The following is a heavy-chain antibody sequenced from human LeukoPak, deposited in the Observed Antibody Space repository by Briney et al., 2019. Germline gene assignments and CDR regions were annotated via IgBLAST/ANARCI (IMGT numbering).Heavy chain of an antibody. CDR2: INPNSGGT. D-gene: IGHD6-19*01. V-gene: IGHV1-2*02. Sequence: ASVKVSCKASGYTFTGYYMHWVRQAPGQGLEWMGWINPNSGGTNYAQKFQGRVTMTRDTSISTAYMELSRLRSDDTAVYYCARDLRRGSSGLYWGDWFDPWGQGTLVTVSS. CDR3: ARDLRRGSSGLYWGDWFDP. J-gene: IGHJ5*02. CDR1: GYTFTGYY.